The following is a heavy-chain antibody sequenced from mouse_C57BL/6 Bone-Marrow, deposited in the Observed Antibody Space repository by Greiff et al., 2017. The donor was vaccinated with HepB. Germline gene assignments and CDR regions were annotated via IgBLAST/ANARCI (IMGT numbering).Heavy chain of an antibody. D-gene: IGHD1-1*01. V-gene: IGHV5-6*01. Sequence: EVHLVESGGDLVKPGGSLKLSCAASGFTFSSYGMSWVRQTPDKRLEWVATISSGGSYTYYPESVKGRCTITRDNTKNTQYLQMSSLKSEDTAMYYCARTFYYGIFYWYFDVWGTGTTVTVSS. CDR3: ARTFYYGIFYWYFDV. CDR2: ISSGGSYT. CDR1: GFTFSSYG. J-gene: IGHJ1*03.